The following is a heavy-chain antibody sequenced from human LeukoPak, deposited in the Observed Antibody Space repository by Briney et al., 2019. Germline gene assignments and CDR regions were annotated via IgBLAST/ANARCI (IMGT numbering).Heavy chain of an antibody. J-gene: IGHJ6*03. D-gene: IGHD5-12*01. CDR3: ATYSGYEISTYYYYMDV. Sequence: SVKVSCKASGVSFNNYAVSWVRQAPGQGLEWMGGLIPLFETNYAQKFQGRVTITTDESATTTYMELTSLKSDDTAVYYCATYSGYEISTYYYYMDVWGKGTTVTVSS. CDR1: GVSFNNYA. CDR2: LIPLFET. V-gene: IGHV1-69*05.